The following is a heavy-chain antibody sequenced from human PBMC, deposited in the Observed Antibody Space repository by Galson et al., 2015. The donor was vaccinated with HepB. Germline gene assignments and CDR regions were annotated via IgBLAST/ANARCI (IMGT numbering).Heavy chain of an antibody. J-gene: IGHJ4*02. V-gene: IGHV3-30*18. CDR1: GFTFSSYG. Sequence: SLRLSCAASGFTFSSYGMHWVRQAPGKGLEWVAVISYDGSNKYYADSVKGRFTISRDNSKNTLYLQMNSLRAEDTAVYYCAKDHGIYYYDSSGYYVDYWGQGTLVTVSS. CDR2: ISYDGSNK. CDR3: AKDHGIYYYDSSGYYVDY. D-gene: IGHD3-22*01.